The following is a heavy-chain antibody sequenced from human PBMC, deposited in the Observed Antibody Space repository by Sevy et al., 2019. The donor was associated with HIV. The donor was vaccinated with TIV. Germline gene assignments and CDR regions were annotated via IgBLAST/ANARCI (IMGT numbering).Heavy chain of an antibody. CDR3: AKSGNIPVGIAVAGPYDAFFDY. Sequence: GGSLRLSCAASGFTFSSYAMSWVRQAPGKGLEWVSSISGSGLSTYYADSVKGRFTISRENSKNTLYLQMNSLRAEETAVYYCAKSGNIPVGIAVAGPYDAFFDYWGQGTLVTVSS. V-gene: IGHV3-23*01. J-gene: IGHJ4*02. CDR2: ISGSGLST. CDR1: GFTFSSYA. D-gene: IGHD6-19*01.